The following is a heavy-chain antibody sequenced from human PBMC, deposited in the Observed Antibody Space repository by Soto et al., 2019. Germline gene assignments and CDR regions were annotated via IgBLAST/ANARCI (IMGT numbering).Heavy chain of an antibody. CDR1: GFTFSSYA. CDR3: AREPRYISGMDV. Sequence: QVQLVESGGGVVQPGRSLRLSCAASGFTFSSYAMHWVRQAPGKGLEWVAVISYDGSNKYYADSVKGRFTISRDNSKNTLYLQMNSLRAEDTAVYYCAREPRYISGMDVWGHGTTVTVSS. J-gene: IGHJ6*02. CDR2: ISYDGSNK. V-gene: IGHV3-30-3*01. D-gene: IGHD1-1*01.